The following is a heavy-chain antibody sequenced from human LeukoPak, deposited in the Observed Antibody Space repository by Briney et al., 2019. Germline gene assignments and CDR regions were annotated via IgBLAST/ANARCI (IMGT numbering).Heavy chain of an antibody. D-gene: IGHD2-15*01. CDR1: GFTFGTYA. CDR2: MWSDGDNR. V-gene: IGHV3-33*01. CDR3: VRDRCSGGSCRLFDY. Sequence: GRSLRLSCAASGFTFGTYAMHWVRKAPGKGLEWVAVMWSDGDNRYYADSVKGRFTISRDNSKNTLYLETNSLRAEDTAVYYCVRDRCSGGSCRLFDYWGQGALVTVSS. J-gene: IGHJ4*02.